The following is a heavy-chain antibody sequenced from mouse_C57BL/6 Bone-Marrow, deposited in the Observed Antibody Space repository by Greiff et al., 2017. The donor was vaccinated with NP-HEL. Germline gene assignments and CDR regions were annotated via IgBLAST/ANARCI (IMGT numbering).Heavy chain of an antibody. J-gene: IGHJ3*01. CDR2: INPSNGGT. V-gene: IGHV1-53*01. Sequence: QVQLQQPGTELVKPGASVKLSCKASGYTFTSYWLHWVKQRPGQGLEWIGNINPSNGGTHYNETFKSKATLTVDKSSSTAYMQLSSLTSEDSAVYYGARRGDYYGSSSWFAYWGQGTLVTVSA. D-gene: IGHD1-1*01. CDR3: ARRGDYYGSSSWFAY. CDR1: GYTFTSYW.